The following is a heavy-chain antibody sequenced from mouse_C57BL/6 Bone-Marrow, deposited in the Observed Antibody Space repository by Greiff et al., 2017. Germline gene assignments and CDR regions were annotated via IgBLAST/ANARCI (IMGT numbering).Heavy chain of an antibody. CDR2: IYPGDGDT. CDR1: GYAFSSSW. V-gene: IGHV1-82*01. J-gene: IGHJ4*01. Sequence: VQLQQSGPELVKPGASVKISCKASGYAFSSSWMNWVKQRPGKGLEWIGRIYPGDGDTNYNGKFKGKATLTADKSSSTAYMQLSSLTSEDSAVYFCARGNYLYAMDYWGQGTSVTVSS. CDR3: ARGNYLYAMDY. D-gene: IGHD1-1*01.